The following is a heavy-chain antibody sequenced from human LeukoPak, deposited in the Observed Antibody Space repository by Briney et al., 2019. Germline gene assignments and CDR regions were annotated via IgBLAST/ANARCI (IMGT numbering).Heavy chain of an antibody. CDR3: ARAVPYYYDSSGRYYYYYGMDV. CDR1: GGSISSFY. CDR2: IYYSGST. D-gene: IGHD3-22*01. V-gene: IGHV4-59*12. J-gene: IGHJ6*02. Sequence: PSETLSLTCTVSGGSISSFYWSWIRQPPGKGLEWIGYIYYSGSTNYNPSLKSRVTISVDTSKNQFSLKLSSVTAADTAVYYCARAVPYYYDSSGRYYYYYGMDVWGQGTTVTVSS.